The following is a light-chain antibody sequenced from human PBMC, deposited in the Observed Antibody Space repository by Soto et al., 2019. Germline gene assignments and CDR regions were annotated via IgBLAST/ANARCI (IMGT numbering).Light chain of an antibody. CDR2: GAS. Sequence: EIVLTQSPGTLSLSPGERATLSCRASQSVTSNYLAWYQQKPGQAPRLLIFGASIRDTGIPDRSSGSGSGTDFTLTISRLESEDLGVYYCQQYGSSPGTFGQGTKVEIK. CDR3: QQYGSSPGT. V-gene: IGKV3-20*01. J-gene: IGKJ1*01. CDR1: QSVTSNY.